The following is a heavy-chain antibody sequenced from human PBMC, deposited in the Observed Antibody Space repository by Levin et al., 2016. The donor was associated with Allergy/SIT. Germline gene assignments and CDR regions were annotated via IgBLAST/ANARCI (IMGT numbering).Heavy chain of an antibody. Sequence: SETLSLTCTVSGGSISSSSYYWGWIRQPPGKGLEWIGSIYYSGSTYYNPSLKSRVTISVDTSKNQFSLKLSSVTAADTAVYYCARHSIAARRSRRESGPNFDYWGQGTLVTVSS. CDR2: IYYSGST. CDR3: ARHSIAARRSRRESGPNFDY. D-gene: IGHD6-6*01. CDR1: GGSISSSSYY. V-gene: IGHV4-39*01. J-gene: IGHJ4*02.